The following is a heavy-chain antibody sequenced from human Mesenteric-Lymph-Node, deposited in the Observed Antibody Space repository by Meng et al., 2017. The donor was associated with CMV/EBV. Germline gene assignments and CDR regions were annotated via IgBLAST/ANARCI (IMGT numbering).Heavy chain of an antibody. CDR2: MNPNSGDT. J-gene: IGHJ6*02. V-gene: IGHV1-8*01. CDR3: ARASGDQLLLSDI. CDR1: GYTFTSYD. D-gene: IGHD2-2*01. Sequence: ASVKVSCKASGYTFTSYDVIWVRQATGQGLKWMGWMNPNSGDTGYTQKFQGRIAMTRSTSISTAYMELSSLRSEDTAVYYCARASGDQLLLSDIWGQGTTVTVSS.